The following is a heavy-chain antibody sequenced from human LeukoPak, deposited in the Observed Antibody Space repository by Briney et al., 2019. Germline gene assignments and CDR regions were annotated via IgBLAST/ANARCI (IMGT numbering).Heavy chain of an antibody. V-gene: IGHV1-24*01. CDR1: GYTLTELS. Sequence: ASVKVSCTVSGYTLTELSMHWVRQAPGKGLEWIGGFDPEDGETIYAQKFQGRVTMTEDTSTDTAYMELSSLRSEDTAVYYCATGLNRYYHDSSGYSVYWGQGTLVTVSS. CDR2: FDPEDGET. CDR3: ATGLNRYYHDSSGYSVY. J-gene: IGHJ4*02. D-gene: IGHD3-22*01.